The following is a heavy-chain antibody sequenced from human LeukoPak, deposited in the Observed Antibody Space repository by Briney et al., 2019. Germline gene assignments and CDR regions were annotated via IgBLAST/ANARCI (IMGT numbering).Heavy chain of an antibody. Sequence: SETLSLTXTVSGGSISSYYWSWIRQPPGKGLEWIGYIYYSGSTNYNPSLKSRVTISVDTSKNQFSLKLSSVTAADTAVYYCARVDYDFWSGYYTGTASDIWGQGTMVTVSS. CDR3: ARVDYDFWSGYYTGTASDI. CDR1: GGSISSYY. D-gene: IGHD3-3*01. V-gene: IGHV4-59*01. J-gene: IGHJ3*02. CDR2: IYYSGST.